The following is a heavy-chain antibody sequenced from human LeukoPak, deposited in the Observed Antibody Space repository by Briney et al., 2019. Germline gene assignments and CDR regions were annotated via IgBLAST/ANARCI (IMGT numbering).Heavy chain of an antibody. CDR1: GFTFSSYW. D-gene: IGHD1-26*01. Sequence: PGGSLRLSCAASGFTFSSYWMSWVRQAPGKGLEWVANIKQDGSEKYYVDSVKGRFTISRDNAKNSLYLQMNSLRAEDTAVYYCAKDGKVGATNYFDYWGQGTLVTVSS. J-gene: IGHJ4*02. V-gene: IGHV3-7*01. CDR3: AKDGKVGATNYFDY. CDR2: IKQDGSEK.